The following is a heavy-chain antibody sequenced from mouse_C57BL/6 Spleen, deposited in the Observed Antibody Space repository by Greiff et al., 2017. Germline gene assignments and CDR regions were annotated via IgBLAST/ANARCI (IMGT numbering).Heavy chain of an antibody. CDR1: GFTFTDHT. J-gene: IGHJ4*01. V-gene: IGHV1-78*01. CDR3: ARAAIYSYAMDY. D-gene: IGHD2-1*01. CDR2: IYPRDGST. Sequence: QVQVVQSDAGLVQPGDSVKLSCTVSGFTFTDHTIHWIKQRPEQGLEWIAYIYPRDGSTKSNETFKGKATLTADKSSSTAYMQLNSLTAEDSAVDFCARAAIYSYAMDYWGQGTSVTVSS.